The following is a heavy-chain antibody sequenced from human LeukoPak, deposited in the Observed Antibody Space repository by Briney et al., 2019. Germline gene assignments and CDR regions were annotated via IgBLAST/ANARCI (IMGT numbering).Heavy chain of an antibody. CDR1: GYTFTGYY. J-gene: IGHJ4*02. Sequence: GASVKVSCKASGYTFTGYYMHWVRQAPGQGLEWMGWINPNSGGTDYAQRFQGRVTMTRDTSISTAYMELSRLRSDDTAVYYCARGPSSGWFLSQFDYWGQGTLVTVPS. V-gene: IGHV1-2*02. D-gene: IGHD6-19*01. CDR3: ARGPSSGWFLSQFDY. CDR2: INPNSGGT.